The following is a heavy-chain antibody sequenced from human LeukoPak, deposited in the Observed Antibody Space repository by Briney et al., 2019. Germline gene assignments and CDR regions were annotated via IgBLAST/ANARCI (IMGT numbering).Heavy chain of an antibody. J-gene: IGHJ4*02. V-gene: IGHV4-59*01. Sequence: SETLSLTCVVSGGSFSGYYWGWIRQPPGRGLEWIGYVYYSGSTNYNPSFKSRITISVDTSRNQFSLQLSSVTAADTAVYYCARIHRYCSGGACYVLDNWGQGTLVAVSS. CDR2: VYYSGST. CDR1: GGSFSGYY. CDR3: ARIHRYCSGGACYVLDN. D-gene: IGHD2-15*01.